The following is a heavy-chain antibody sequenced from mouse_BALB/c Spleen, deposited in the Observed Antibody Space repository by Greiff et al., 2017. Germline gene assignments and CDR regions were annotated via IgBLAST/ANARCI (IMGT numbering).Heavy chain of an antibody. V-gene: IGHV5-17*02. CDR1: GFTFSSFG. CDR2: ISSGSSTI. CDR3: ARSPGRYAMDY. J-gene: IGHJ4*01. Sequence: EVQGVESGGGLVPPGGSRTLSCAASGFTFSSFGMHWVRQAPEKGLEWVAYISSGSSTIYYADTVTGRFTISRDNTKKTLFLQMTSLRSEDTAMYYCARSPGRYAMDYWGQGTSVTVSS.